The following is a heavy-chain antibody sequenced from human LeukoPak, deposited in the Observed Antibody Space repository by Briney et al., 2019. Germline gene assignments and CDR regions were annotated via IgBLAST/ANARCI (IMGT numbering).Heavy chain of an antibody. V-gene: IGHV4-59*01. D-gene: IGHD6-13*01. J-gene: IGHJ4*02. CDR1: GGSISSYY. Sequence: SETLSLTCTVSGGSISSYYWSWIRQPPGKGREWIGCIYYSGSTNYNPSLKSRVTISVDTSKNQFSLRLSSVTAADTAVYYCARVTGYVMEDYFDYWGQGTLVTVSS. CDR2: IYYSGST. CDR3: ARVTGYVMEDYFDY.